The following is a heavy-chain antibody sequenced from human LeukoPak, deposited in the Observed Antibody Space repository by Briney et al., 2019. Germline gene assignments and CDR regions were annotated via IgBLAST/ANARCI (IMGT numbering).Heavy chain of an antibody. CDR1: GGSISSSSYY. D-gene: IGHD6-13*01. CDR3: VRGATGYSSSWPVDP. CDR2: IYYSGST. V-gene: IGHV4-39*01. Sequence: SETLSLTCTVSGGSISSSSYYWGWIRQPPGKGLEWIGSIYYSGSTYYNPSLKSRVTISVDTSKNQFSLKLSSVTAADTAVYYCVRGATGYSSSWPVDPWGQGTLVTVSS. J-gene: IGHJ5*02.